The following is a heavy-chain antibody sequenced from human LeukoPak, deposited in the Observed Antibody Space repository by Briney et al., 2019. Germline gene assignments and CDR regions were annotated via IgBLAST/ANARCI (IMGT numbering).Heavy chain of an antibody. Sequence: SETLSLTCTVSGGSISSYYWSWIRQPPGKGLEWIGHIYGSGSTNYNTSLKSRVTLSVDTSKNQFSLKLSSVTAADTAVYYCAREGTSGTHLNWFDPWGQGTLVTVSS. J-gene: IGHJ5*02. D-gene: IGHD1-1*01. CDR3: AREGTSGTHLNWFDP. CDR1: GGSISSYY. V-gene: IGHV4-59*01. CDR2: IYGSGST.